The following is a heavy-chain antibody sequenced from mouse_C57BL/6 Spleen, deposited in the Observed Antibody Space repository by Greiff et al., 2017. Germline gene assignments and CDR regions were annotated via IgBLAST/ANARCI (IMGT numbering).Heavy chain of an antibody. Sequence: ESGPGLVKPSQSLSLTCSVTGYSITSGYYWNWIRQFPGNKLEWMGYISYDGSNNYNPSLKNRISITRDTSKNQFFLKLNSVTTEDTATYYCARDRDYWFAYWGPGTLVTVSA. CDR3: ARDRDYWFAY. V-gene: IGHV3-6*01. D-gene: IGHD2-13*01. J-gene: IGHJ3*01. CDR2: ISYDGSN. CDR1: GYSITSGYY.